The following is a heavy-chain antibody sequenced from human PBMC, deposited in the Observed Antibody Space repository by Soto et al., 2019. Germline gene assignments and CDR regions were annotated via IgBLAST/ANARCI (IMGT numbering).Heavy chain of an antibody. CDR2: IHYSGST. D-gene: IGHD3-3*01. V-gene: IGHV4-59*08. CDR3: ARSYYDFWSASQYHYMDV. CDR1: GESISSPY. J-gene: IGHJ6*03. Sequence: PSESLYLPCTVFGESISSPYWRWSRKPQGKGLEWIGYIHYSGSTNYKPSLRSRVTMSVDTSKNQFYLNLNSVTAADTAVYYFARSYYDFWSASQYHYMDVWGKGTTVTVSS.